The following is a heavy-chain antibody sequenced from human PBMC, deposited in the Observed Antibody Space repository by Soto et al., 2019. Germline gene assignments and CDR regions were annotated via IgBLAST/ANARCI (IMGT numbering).Heavy chain of an antibody. V-gene: IGHV1-69*13. J-gene: IGHJ6*02. Sequence: SVKVSCKASGGTFSSYAISWVRQAPGQGLEWMGGIIPIFGTANYAQKFQGRVTITADESTSTAYMELSSLRSEDTAVYYCARGVLGLGSGYYSYYYYGMDVPGQGTNCTVSS. CDR2: IIPIFGTA. CDR1: GGTFSSYA. D-gene: IGHD3-22*01. CDR3: ARGVLGLGSGYYSYYYYGMDV.